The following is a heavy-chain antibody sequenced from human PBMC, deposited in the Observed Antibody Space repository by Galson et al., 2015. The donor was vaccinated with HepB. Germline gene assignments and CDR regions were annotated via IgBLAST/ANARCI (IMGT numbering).Heavy chain of an antibody. CDR3: ARDNGARSSSGHAFDI. J-gene: IGHJ3*02. V-gene: IGHV6-1*01. CDR2: TYYRSKWYN. D-gene: IGHD6-13*01. CDR1: GDSVSSNSAA. Sequence: CAISGDSVSSNSAAWNWIRQSPSRGLEWLGRTYYRSKWYNDYAVSVKSRITIYPDTSKNQFSLQLNSVTPEDTAVYYCARDNGARSSSGHAFDIWGQGTMVTVSS.